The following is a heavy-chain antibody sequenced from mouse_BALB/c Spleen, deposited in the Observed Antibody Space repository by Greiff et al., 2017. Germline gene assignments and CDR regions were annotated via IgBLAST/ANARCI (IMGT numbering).Heavy chain of an antibody. Sequence: EVKLVESGGGLVQPGGSRKLSCAASGFTFSSFGMHWVRQAPEKGLEWVAYISSGSSTIYYADTVKGRFTISRDNPKNTLFLQMTSLRSEDTAMYYCARSRITPYAMDYWGQGTSVTVSS. D-gene: IGHD2-4*01. CDR1: GFTFSSFG. V-gene: IGHV5-17*02. CDR3: ARSRITPYAMDY. CDR2: ISSGSSTI. J-gene: IGHJ4*01.